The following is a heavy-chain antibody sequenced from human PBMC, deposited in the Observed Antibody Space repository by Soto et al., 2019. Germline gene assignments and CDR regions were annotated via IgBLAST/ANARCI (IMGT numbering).Heavy chain of an antibody. D-gene: IGHD1-1*01. Sequence: QITLNESGPTLVKPTQTLTLTCTFSGFSLSTGGVAVGWIRQPPGKALEWLALIYGNDDARYSPSLKSRLTITKDTSKHQVVLTLSNMDPVDTATYYCAHRQLSSFDYWGQGALVTVSS. CDR1: GFSLSTGGVA. J-gene: IGHJ4*02. V-gene: IGHV2-5*01. CDR3: AHRQLSSFDY. CDR2: IYGNDDA.